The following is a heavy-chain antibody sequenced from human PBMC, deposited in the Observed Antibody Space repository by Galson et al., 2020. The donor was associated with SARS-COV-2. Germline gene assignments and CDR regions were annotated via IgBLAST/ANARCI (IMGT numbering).Heavy chain of an antibody. Sequence: ASVKVSCKASGYTFSSYGFSWVRQAPGQGLEWMGWISPYNGNTKYAQKFQGRVTMTIDTSTSTAYMELRSVRSDDTAVYYCARGRGYSYAYVDYWGQGTLVTVSS. CDR3: ARGRGYSYAYVDY. CDR2: ISPYNGNT. D-gene: IGHD5-18*01. V-gene: IGHV1-18*01. CDR1: GYTFSSYG. J-gene: IGHJ4*02.